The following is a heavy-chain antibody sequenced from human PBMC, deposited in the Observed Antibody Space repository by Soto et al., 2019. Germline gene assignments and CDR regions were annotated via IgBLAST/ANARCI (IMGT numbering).Heavy chain of an antibody. CDR3: AGGPFLRVVGGKYYYNFMDV. CDR1: GYTFTRFD. Sequence: QVQLVQSGPEVKKPGASVKVSCKASGYTFTRFDIHWVRQAPGQGLGWMGWMNPNSLNTGYTQKFQGRVTMTRHTSITTASMELRSLRSEDTAVYYCAGGPFLRVVGGKYYYNFMDVWGKGTTVTGSS. CDR2: MNPNSLNT. J-gene: IGHJ6*03. V-gene: IGHV1-8*01. D-gene: IGHD1-26*01.